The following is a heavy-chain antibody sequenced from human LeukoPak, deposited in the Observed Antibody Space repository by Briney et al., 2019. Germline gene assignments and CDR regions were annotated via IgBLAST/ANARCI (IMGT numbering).Heavy chain of an antibody. J-gene: IGHJ4*02. V-gene: IGHV4-59*01. D-gene: IGHD4-17*01. CDR1: GDSMSTYY. Sequence: PSETLTLTCTVSGDSMSTYYWSWIRQPPGEGLEWIGCIYYSGSTNYNPSLKSRVTMSVDTSKNQFSLNLSSLTAADTAVYYCARHPPSGDAGFSFDYWGQGTLVTVSS. CDR3: ARHPPSGDAGFSFDY. CDR2: IYYSGST.